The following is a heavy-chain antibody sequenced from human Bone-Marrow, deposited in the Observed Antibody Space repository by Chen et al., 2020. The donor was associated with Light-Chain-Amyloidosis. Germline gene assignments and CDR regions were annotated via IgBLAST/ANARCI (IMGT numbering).Heavy chain of an antibody. CDR1: GYSFTGYY. Sequence: QVQLVQSGAEVKKPGASVKVSCKASGYSFTGYYIHWVRQAPGQGLEWMGWINPHSGGTYSARNFRGRVTMTRDTSISTAYMELGRLTSDDTAVYYCAIRSYYDYVWGRFDYWGQGTLVTVSS. D-gene: IGHD3-16*01. CDR2: INPHSGGT. CDR3: AIRSYYDYVWGRFDY. J-gene: IGHJ4*02. V-gene: IGHV1-2*02.